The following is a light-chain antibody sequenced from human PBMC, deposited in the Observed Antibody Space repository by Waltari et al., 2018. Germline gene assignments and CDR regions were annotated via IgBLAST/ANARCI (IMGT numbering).Light chain of an antibody. V-gene: IGLV2-23*02. CDR3: CSYAGRGL. CDR1: RRDDGGEKL. CDR2: EVS. J-gene: IGLJ2*01. Sequence: QSALTQPASVSGARGQAINISCTGTRRDDGGEKLVSWYQQHPGKAPKLMIYEVSKRPSGVSNRFSGSKSGNTASLTISGLQAEDEADYYCCSYAGRGLFGGGTKLTVL.